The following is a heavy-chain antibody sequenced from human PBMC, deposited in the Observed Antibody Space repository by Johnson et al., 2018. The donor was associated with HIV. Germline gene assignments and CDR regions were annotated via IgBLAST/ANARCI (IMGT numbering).Heavy chain of an antibody. Sequence: LQLVESGGGLLQPGGSLILSCAASRFTLRNCAINWGRRAPGKGLEWVSHITRTDLRTFYADSVKGRFTISRDNFKNRLYLQMDSLRAEDTAVYYGAKQNRGAFDIWGQGTMVTVSS. CDR3: AKQNRGAFDI. CDR2: ITRTDLRT. V-gene: IGHV3-23*04. CDR1: RFTLRNCA. J-gene: IGHJ3*02.